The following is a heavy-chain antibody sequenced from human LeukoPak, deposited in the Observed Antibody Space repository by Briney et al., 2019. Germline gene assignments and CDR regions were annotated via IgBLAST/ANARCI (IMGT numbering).Heavy chain of an antibody. CDR3: TTEQVVGITLRVWFDP. V-gene: IGHV3-48*04. CDR2: ISSSSSTI. Sequence: GGSLRLSCAASGFTFSSYSMNWVRQAPGKGLEWVSYISSSSSTIYYADSVKGRFTISRDNAKNSLYLQMNSLRTEDTAVYYCTTEQVVGITLRVWFDPWGQGTLVTVSS. D-gene: IGHD3-22*01. J-gene: IGHJ5*02. CDR1: GFTFSSYS.